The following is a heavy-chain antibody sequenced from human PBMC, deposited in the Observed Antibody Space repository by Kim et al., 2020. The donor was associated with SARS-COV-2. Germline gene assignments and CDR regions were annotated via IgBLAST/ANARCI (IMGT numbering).Heavy chain of an antibody. Sequence: RKCRGRVTITRDTSASTAYMELSSLRSEDTAVYYCARKYCSSTSCYIFDYWGQGTLVTVSS. J-gene: IGHJ4*02. V-gene: IGHV1-3*01. CDR3: ARKYCSSTSCYIFDY. D-gene: IGHD2-2*02.